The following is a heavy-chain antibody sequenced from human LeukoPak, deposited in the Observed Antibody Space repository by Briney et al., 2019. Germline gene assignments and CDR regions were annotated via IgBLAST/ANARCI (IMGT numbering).Heavy chain of an antibody. CDR1: GLPFRRYW. J-gene: IGHJ4*02. D-gene: IGHD5-18*01. V-gene: IGHV3-74*01. CDR3: AREGYSYGYVALDY. CDR2: INSDGGST. Sequence: GALILSLAALGLPFRRYWMDWVRAAPGKGLVGVWGINSDGGSTSYPDSVKGRFTISRDNAKKKLYLEKKRWGAEDTAVYYCAREGYSYGYVALDYWGQGTLVTVSS.